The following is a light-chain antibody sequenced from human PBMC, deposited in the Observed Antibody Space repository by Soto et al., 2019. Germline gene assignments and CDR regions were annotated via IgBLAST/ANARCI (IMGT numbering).Light chain of an antibody. CDR1: QSLLHSNGYNY. Sequence: SLPVAPLKKTSISCRSSQSLLHSNGYNYVDWYLQKPGQSPQLLIYLVSNRASGVPERFSGSGSGTAYTLKISRVQAEDVALSYCMQPLPAPRTFGQGTRLEIK. CDR2: LVS. CDR3: MQPLPAPRT. V-gene: IGKV2-28*01. J-gene: IGKJ5*01.